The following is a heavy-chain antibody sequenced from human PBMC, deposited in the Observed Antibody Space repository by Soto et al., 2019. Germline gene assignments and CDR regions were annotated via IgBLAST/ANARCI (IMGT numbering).Heavy chain of an antibody. CDR2: IYWDDDK. CDR3: AHSWYCSGGSCYYPYYCDY. V-gene: IGHV2-5*02. Sequence: QITLKESGPTLVKPTQTLTLTCTFSGFSLSTSGVGVGWIRQPPGKALEWLALIYWDDDKRYSPSLKSRLTLTKDTPXTXVXXTMPNMDPVDTATYYCAHSWYCSGGSCYYPYYCDYWGQGTLVTVSS. J-gene: IGHJ4*02. D-gene: IGHD2-15*01. CDR1: GFSLSTSGVG.